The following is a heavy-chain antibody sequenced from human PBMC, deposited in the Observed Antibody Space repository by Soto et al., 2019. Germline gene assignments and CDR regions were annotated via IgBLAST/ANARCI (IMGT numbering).Heavy chain of an antibody. CDR1: GYTFTSYG. D-gene: IGHD2-15*01. CDR2: ISAYNGNT. V-gene: IGHV1-18*04. J-gene: IGHJ5*02. CDR3: ARVPRGRDEGWFDP. Sequence: QVQLVQSGAEVKKPGASVKVSCKASGYTFTSYGISWVRQAPGQGLEWMGGISAYNGNTNYAQKLQGRVTMTTDPSTGTAYMELRSLRSDDTAVYYCARVPRGRDEGWFDPWGQGTLVTVSA.